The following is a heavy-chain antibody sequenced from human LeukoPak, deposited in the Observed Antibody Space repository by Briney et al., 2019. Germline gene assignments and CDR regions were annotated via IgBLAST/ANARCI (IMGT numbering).Heavy chain of an antibody. J-gene: IGHJ6*03. CDR3: ARDQGDENSKGYYYYYYMDV. V-gene: IGHV3-66*01. Sequence: GGSLRLSCAASGFTVSSNYMSWVRQAPGKGLEWVSVIYSGGSTYYADSVKGRFTISRDNSKNSLYLQMNSLRAEDTAVYYCARDQGDENSKGYYYYYYMDVWGKGTTVTVSS. CDR2: IYSGGST. CDR1: GFTVSSNY. D-gene: IGHD4-11*01.